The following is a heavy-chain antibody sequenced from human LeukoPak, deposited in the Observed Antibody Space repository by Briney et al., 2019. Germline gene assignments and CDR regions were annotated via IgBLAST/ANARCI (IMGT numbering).Heavy chain of an antibody. CDR1: GSTVSSNY. V-gene: IGHV3-53*01. J-gene: IGHJ4*02. Sequence: GGSLRLSFAASGSTVSSNYMSWVRQAPGKGLEWVSVIYSGGSTYYADSVKGRFTISRDNSKNTLYLQMNSLRAEDTAVYYCARDLTYCTNDVCYRSGLDYWGQGTLVTVSS. CDR2: IYSGGST. D-gene: IGHD2-8*01. CDR3: ARDLTYCTNDVCYRSGLDY.